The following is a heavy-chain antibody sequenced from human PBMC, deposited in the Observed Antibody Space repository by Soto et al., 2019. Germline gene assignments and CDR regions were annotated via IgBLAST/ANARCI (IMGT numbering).Heavy chain of an antibody. CDR3: ARSNSISGSRGGDYEVLWYYYYGMDV. Sequence: SVKVSCKASGGTFSSYAISWVRQAPGQGLEWMGGIIPIFGTANYAQKFQGRVTITADESTSTAYMELSSLRSEDTAVYYCARSNSISGSRGGDYEVLWYYYYGMDVWGQGTTVTSP. D-gene: IGHD4-17*01. CDR1: GGTFSSYA. CDR2: IIPIFGTA. J-gene: IGHJ6*02. V-gene: IGHV1-69*13.